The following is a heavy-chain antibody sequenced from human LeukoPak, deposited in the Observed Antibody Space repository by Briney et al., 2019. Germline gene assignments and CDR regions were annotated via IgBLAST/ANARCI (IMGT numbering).Heavy chain of an antibody. V-gene: IGHV4-38-2*01. CDR3: ARLRGSYQHFDY. J-gene: IGHJ4*02. CDR2: IYHSGST. CDR1: GYSISSGYY. Sequence: SSETLSLTCAVSGYSISSGYYWGWIRQPPGKGLEWIGSIYHSGSTYYNPSLKSRVTISVDTSKNQFSLKLSSVTAADTAVYYYARLRGSYQHFDYWGQGTLVTVSS. D-gene: IGHD1-26*01.